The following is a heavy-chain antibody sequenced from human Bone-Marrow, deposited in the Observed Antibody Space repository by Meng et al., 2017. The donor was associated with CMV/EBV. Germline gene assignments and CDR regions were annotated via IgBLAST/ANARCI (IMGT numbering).Heavy chain of an antibody. D-gene: IGHD3-16*01. CDR3: ARQYDYVWGLRYFDQ. CDR2: IGTAGDT. J-gene: IGHJ4*02. CDR1: GFTFSSYD. V-gene: IGHV3-13*01. Sequence: GESLKISCAASGFTFSSYDMHWVRQATGKGLEWVSAIGTAGDTYYPGSVKGRFTISRENAKNSLYLQMNSLRAGDTAVYYCARQYDYVWGLRYFDQWGQGTLVTVSS.